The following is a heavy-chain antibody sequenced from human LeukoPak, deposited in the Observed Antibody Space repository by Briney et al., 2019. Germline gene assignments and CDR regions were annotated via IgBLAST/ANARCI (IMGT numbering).Heavy chain of an antibody. CDR2: IYYSGIT. Sequence: SETLSLTCTVSGGSISSYYWSWIRQPPGKGLEWIGFIYYSGITNYNPSLKSRVIISVDTSKNQFSLKLNSVTAADTAVYYCARVTGDTAFDIWGQGTMVTVSS. D-gene: IGHD7-27*01. CDR3: ARVTGDTAFDI. J-gene: IGHJ3*02. V-gene: IGHV4-59*01. CDR1: GGSISSYY.